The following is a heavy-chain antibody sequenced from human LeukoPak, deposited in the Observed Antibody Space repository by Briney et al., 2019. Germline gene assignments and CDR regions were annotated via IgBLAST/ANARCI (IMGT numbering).Heavy chain of an antibody. J-gene: IGHJ4*02. CDR3: ARVNSALVVSLEGSWAGSLGFDH. CDR2: ISGSSRYI. V-gene: IGHV3-21*06. D-gene: IGHD3-3*01. Sequence: GGSLRLSCAASKFTFSNYTLTWVRQSPGKGLDWVSSISGSSRYIHYSDSVKGRFTISRDNAKNSLYLQMDSLTADDTAVYYCARVNSALVVSLEGSWAGSLGFDHRGQGTLVTVSS. CDR1: KFTFSNYT.